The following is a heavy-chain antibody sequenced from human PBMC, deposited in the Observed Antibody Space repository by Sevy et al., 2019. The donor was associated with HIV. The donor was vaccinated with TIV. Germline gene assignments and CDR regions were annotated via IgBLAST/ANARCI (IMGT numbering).Heavy chain of an antibody. Sequence: SETMSLTCAVYGGTFSGHYWSWIRQPPGKRLEWIGQINHSGGTNYNPSLKSRVTISADTSKNQFSLKLTSVTAADTADSYCVRGKLGATIEDKSFDYWGRGTLVTVSS. CDR2: INHSGGT. V-gene: IGHV4-34*01. D-gene: IGHD1-26*01. J-gene: IGHJ4*02. CDR1: GGTFSGHY. CDR3: VRGKLGATIEDKSFDY.